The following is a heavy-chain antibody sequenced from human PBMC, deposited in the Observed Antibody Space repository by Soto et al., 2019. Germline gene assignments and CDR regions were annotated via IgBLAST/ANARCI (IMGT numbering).Heavy chain of an antibody. CDR3: AKGFRSGYDYKAVDI. D-gene: IGHD5-12*01. Sequence: EVPLVESGGGLVQPGRSLRLSCAASGFTFDEYDIHWVRQAPGRGLEWVSGISWDSGRKVYADSVEGRFTISRDNAKSSLYLQMSSLRAEDTAFYHCAKGFRSGYDYKAVDIWGQGTMVIVSS. CDR1: GFTFDEYD. J-gene: IGHJ3*02. CDR2: ISWDSGRK. V-gene: IGHV3-9*01.